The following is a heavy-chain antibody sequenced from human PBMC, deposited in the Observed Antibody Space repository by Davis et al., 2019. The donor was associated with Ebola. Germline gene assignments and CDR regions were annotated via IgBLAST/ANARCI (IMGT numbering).Heavy chain of an antibody. J-gene: IGHJ6*02. Sequence: GGSLRLSCAASGFTFSSYWMSWVRQAPGKGLEWVANIKQDGSEKYYVDSVKGRFTISRENAKNSLYLQMNNLRAEDTAVYYCARDYGDYSNYGMDVWGQGTTVTVSS. CDR1: GFTFSSYW. V-gene: IGHV3-7*03. CDR2: IKQDGSEK. CDR3: ARDYGDYSNYGMDV. D-gene: IGHD4-17*01.